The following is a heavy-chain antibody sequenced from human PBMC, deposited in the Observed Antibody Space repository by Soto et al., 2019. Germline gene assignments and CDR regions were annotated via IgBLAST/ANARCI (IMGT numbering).Heavy chain of an antibody. Sequence: PGEDLKLSCTASGYPFSRYWSNWVRPKPVKGLEWMGRIDPSDSYTNYSPSFQGHVTISADKSISTAYLQWSSLKASYTAMYYCTKQGGHQAIAFLGQRTPVTGSS. CDR2: IDPSDSYT. J-gene: IGHJ4*02. CDR1: GYPFSRYW. V-gene: IGHV5-10-1*01. CDR3: TKQGGHQAIAF. D-gene: IGHD2-2*01.